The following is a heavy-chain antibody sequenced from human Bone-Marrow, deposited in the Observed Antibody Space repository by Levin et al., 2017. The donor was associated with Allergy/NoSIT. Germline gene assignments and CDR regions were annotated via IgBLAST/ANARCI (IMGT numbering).Heavy chain of an antibody. Sequence: AGGSLRLSCATSGFSISIYAMHWVRQAPGKGLEWVAVIGYDGSNIYYADSVKGRFTISRDNSKNTLFLQMNGLRAEDTAVYYCAKQNGSGTDYYYYGMDVWGQGTTVTVFS. CDR1: GFSISIYA. D-gene: IGHD3-10*01. CDR3: AKQNGSGTDYYYYGMDV. V-gene: IGHV3-30*18. J-gene: IGHJ6*02. CDR2: IGYDGSNI.